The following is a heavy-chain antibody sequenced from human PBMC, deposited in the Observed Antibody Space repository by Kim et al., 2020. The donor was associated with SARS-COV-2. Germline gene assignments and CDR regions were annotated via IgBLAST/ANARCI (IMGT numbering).Heavy chain of an antibody. CDR1: GGSLSSNY. CDR3: ARVEFASEGWFDP. V-gene: IGHV4-34*10. CDR2: INHCGNT. J-gene: IGHJ5*02. Sequence: SETLSLTCGVYGGSLSSNYWSWIRQAPGKGLEWIGEINHCGNTNYNPSLKSRVTLSVDTSKNQFSLRVTSVTAADTAVYYCARVEFASEGWFDPWGQGVLVTVSS.